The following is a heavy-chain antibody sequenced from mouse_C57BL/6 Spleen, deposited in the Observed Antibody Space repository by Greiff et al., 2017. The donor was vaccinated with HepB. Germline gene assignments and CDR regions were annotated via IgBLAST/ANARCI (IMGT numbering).Heavy chain of an antibody. CDR2: IWSGGST. V-gene: IGHV2-2*01. CDR1: GFSLTSYG. Sequence: VHLVESGPGLVQPSQSLSITCTVSGFSLTSYGVHWVRQSPGKGLEWLGVIWSGGSTDYNAAFISRLSISKDNSKSQVFFKMNSLQADDTAIYYCARAPDGYPYAMDYWGQGTSVTVSS. D-gene: IGHD2-3*01. J-gene: IGHJ4*01. CDR3: ARAPDGYPYAMDY.